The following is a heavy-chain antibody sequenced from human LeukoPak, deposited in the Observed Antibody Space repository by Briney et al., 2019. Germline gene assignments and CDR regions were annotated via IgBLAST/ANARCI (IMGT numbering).Heavy chain of an antibody. CDR2: IKQDGSEK. Sequence: GGSLRLSCAASGFSFSSSWMSWVRQAPGKGLEWVTYIKQDGSEKYYVDSVKGRFTISRDNAKNSLYLQMNSLRAEDTAVYYGARWIAARPHFDYRGQRTLVTVSS. V-gene: IGHV3-7*01. CDR1: GFSFSSSW. J-gene: IGHJ4*02. D-gene: IGHD6-6*01. CDR3: ARWIAARPHFDY.